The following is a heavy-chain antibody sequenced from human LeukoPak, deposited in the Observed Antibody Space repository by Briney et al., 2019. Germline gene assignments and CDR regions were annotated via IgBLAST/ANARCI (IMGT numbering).Heavy chain of an antibody. D-gene: IGHD6-13*01. Sequence: GASVTVSCKASGYSFTSFGITWVRQAPGQGLERVGWISAYNGHTNYAPRFQGRVSMTTDISASTAYMELRSLRSDDTAVYYCVRDLGEQQLSSPAIFFDYWGQGTLVTVSS. CDR1: GYSFTSFG. J-gene: IGHJ4*02. CDR2: ISAYNGHT. CDR3: VRDLGEQQLSSPAIFFDY. V-gene: IGHV1-18*04.